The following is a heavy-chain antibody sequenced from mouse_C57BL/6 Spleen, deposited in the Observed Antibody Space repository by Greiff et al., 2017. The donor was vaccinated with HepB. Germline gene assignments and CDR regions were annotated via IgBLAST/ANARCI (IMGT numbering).Heavy chain of an antibody. V-gene: IGHV1-80*01. D-gene: IGHD2-4*01. CDR3: ARYDYGWNYFDD. CDR2: NYPGDGDT. Sequence: VNVVESGAELVKPGASVKISCKASGYAFSSYWMNWVKQRPGRGLEWIGQNYPGDGDTNYNGKFKGKATLTADKSSSTAYIQLSSLTSEDSAVYFCARYDYGWNYFDDWGQGTTRTVSS. CDR1: GYAFSSYW. J-gene: IGHJ2*01.